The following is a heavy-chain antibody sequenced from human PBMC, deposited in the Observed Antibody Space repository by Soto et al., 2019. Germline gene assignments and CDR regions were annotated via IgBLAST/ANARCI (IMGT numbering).Heavy chain of an antibody. D-gene: IGHD1-26*01. V-gene: IGHV1-69*04. CDR3: ARMTLAELDL. CDR1: GIYFNSYG. CDR2: ISTNNPLA. Sequence: ASVNVSCKASGIYFNSYGFAWVRQAPAQGLAWLGKISTNNPLANYAQSFQSSGDITAETSTIRANRQRTSLTSEDSSVYYWARMTLAELDLWGQGTLVTVSS. J-gene: IGHJ4*02.